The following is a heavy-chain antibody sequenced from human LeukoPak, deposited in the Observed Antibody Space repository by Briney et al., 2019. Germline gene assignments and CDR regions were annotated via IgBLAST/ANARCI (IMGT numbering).Heavy chain of an antibody. CDR2: ISSSSSYI. CDR3: ARDVAVAGVPFDY. Sequence: GGSLRLSCAASGFTFSSYSMNWVRQAPGKGLEWVSFISSSSSYIYYADSVKGRFTISRDNAKNSLYLQMNSLRAEDTAVYYCARDVAVAGVPFDYWGQGTLVTVSS. J-gene: IGHJ4*02. V-gene: IGHV3-21*01. CDR1: GFTFSSYS. D-gene: IGHD6-19*01.